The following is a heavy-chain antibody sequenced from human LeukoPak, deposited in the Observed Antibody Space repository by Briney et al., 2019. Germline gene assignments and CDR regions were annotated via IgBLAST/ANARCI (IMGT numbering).Heavy chain of an antibody. CDR1: GYTFTGYY. V-gene: IGHV1-2*06. Sequence: ASVKVSCKASGYTFTGYYMHWVRQAPGQGLEWMGRINPNSGGTTYAQKFQGRVTMTRDTSISTAYMELSRLRSDDTAVYYCARGGGYCSSTSCSTLNWFDPWGQGTLVTVSS. CDR3: ARGGGYCSSTSCSTLNWFDP. D-gene: IGHD2-2*01. CDR2: INPNSGGT. J-gene: IGHJ5*02.